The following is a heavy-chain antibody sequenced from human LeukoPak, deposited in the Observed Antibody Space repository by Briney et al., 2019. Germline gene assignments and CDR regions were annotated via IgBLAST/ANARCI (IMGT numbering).Heavy chain of an antibody. CDR2: ISSSSSYI. D-gene: IGHD3-10*01. V-gene: IGHV3-21*01. J-gene: IGHJ4*02. CDR1: GFTFSSYS. CDR3: ARDRYYGSGSPPTYFDY. Sequence: GGSLRLSCAASGFTFSSYSMTWVRQAPGKGLEWVSSISSSSSYIYYADSVKGRFTISRDNAKNSLYLQMNSLRAEDTAVYYCARDRYYGSGSPPTYFDYWGQGTLVTVSS.